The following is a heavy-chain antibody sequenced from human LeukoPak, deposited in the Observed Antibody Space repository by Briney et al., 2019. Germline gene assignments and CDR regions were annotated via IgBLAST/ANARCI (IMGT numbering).Heavy chain of an antibody. CDR2: ISGDSNHI. D-gene: IGHD1-14*01. CDR1: GFTFSSQS. CDR3: VREATGYTFDY. Sequence: PGGSLRLSCAASGFTFSSQSMNWGRQPPGEGLEWVSSISGDSNHIFYADSVKGRFTISRDNAKKSVYLQMNSLRAEDTAVYYCVREATGYTFDYWGQGTLVTVSS. J-gene: IGHJ4*02. V-gene: IGHV3-21*01.